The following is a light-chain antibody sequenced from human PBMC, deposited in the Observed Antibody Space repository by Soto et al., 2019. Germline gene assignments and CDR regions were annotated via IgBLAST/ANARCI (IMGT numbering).Light chain of an antibody. CDR2: GAS. CDR1: QSVTSN. V-gene: IGKV3-15*01. Sequence: EIVMTQSPVTLSVSPGERATLSCRASQSVTSNLAWYQQKPGQAPRLLIYGASTRATGIPARFSGSGSGTEFTLNISKLKSEEFAIYYCQQFNDWPRTLRQVTKV. CDR3: QQFNDWPRT. J-gene: IGKJ1*01.